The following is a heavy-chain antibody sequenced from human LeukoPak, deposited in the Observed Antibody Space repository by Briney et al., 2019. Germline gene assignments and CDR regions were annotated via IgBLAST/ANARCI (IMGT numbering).Heavy chain of an antibody. V-gene: IGHV1-24*01. Sequence: ASVKVSCKVSGYTLTELSIHWVRQAPGKGLEWMGGFDPEDGETIYAQKFQGRVTMTEDTSTDTAYMELSSLRSEDTAVYYCARGNLEGNWTDLLAPYWGQGTLVTVSS. J-gene: IGHJ4*02. CDR3: ARGNLEGNWTDLLAPY. D-gene: IGHD1-20*01. CDR1: GYTLTELS. CDR2: FDPEDGET.